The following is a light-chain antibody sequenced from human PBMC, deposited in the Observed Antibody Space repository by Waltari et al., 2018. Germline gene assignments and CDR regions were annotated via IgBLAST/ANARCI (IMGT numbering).Light chain of an antibody. CDR1: QDISNY. CDR3: QQYEDFPYT. CDR2: DAS. J-gene: IGKJ2*01. Sequence: DIKIPQSPSSLSASVGDKFTITCQASQDISNYLNWYQQKPGKAPKLLIYDASNLETGVPSRFSGSGYGTDFTFTISSLQPEDIATYYCQQYEDFPYTFGQGTKLEIK. V-gene: IGKV1-33*01.